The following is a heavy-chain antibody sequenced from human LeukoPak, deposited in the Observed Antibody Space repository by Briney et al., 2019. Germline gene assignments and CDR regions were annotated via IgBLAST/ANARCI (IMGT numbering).Heavy chain of an antibody. J-gene: IGHJ6*02. CDR2: INPSGGST. CDR1: GYTFTSYY. CDR3: ARGPSHPYYYYGMDV. V-gene: IGHV1-46*01. Sequence: ASVKVSCKASGYTFTSYYMHWVRQAPGQGLEWMGIINPSGGSTSYAQKFQGRVTMTRDTSTSTVYMELSSLRSEDTAVYYCARGPSHPYYYYGMDVWGQGTTVTVSS.